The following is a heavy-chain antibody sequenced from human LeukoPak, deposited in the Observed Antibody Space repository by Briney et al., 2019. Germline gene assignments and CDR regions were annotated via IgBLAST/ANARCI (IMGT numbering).Heavy chain of an antibody. D-gene: IGHD3-3*01. Sequence: PGGSLRLSCAASGFTFSGSAMHWVRQASGKGLEWVGRIRSKANSYARAYAASVKGRFTISRDDSKNTAYLQMNSLKTEDTAVYYCTRRLGRDFWSGYYTGEEGAFDYWGQGTLVTVSS. CDR1: GFTFSGSA. CDR2: IRSKANSYAR. J-gene: IGHJ4*02. V-gene: IGHV3-73*01. CDR3: TRRLGRDFWSGYYTGEEGAFDY.